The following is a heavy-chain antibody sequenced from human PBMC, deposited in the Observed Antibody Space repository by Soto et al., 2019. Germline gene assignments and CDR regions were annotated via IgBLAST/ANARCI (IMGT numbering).Heavy chain of an antibody. D-gene: IGHD3-16*02. CDR3: AREGEVSRGGLDY. J-gene: IGHJ4*02. Sequence: PGGSLRLSCAASGFTFSSYAMHWFRQAPGKGLERVAVISYDGSNKYYADSVKGRFTISRDNSKNTLYLQMNSLRAEDTAVYYCAREGEVSRGGLDYWGQGT. CDR1: GFTFSSYA. CDR2: ISYDGSNK. V-gene: IGHV3-30-3*01.